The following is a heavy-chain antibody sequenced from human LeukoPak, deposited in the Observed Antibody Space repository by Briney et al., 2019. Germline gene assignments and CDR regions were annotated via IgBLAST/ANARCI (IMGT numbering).Heavy chain of an antibody. V-gene: IGHV3-66*01. J-gene: IGHJ3*02. Sequence: GGSLRLSCAASGFTVSRDYMSWVRQAPGKGLEWVSVIYSGGSTYYADSVKGIFTISRDNSKNMLYLQMNNLRAEDTAVYSCARVEFIRNVFDTWGQGTMVSVSS. CDR2: IYSGGST. CDR3: ARVEFIRNVFDT. CDR1: GFTVSRDY. D-gene: IGHD3-10*01.